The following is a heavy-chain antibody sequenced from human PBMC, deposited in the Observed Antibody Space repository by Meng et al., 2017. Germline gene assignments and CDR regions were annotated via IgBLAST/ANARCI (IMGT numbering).Heavy chain of an antibody. CDR2: ISSSSSYI. J-gene: IGHJ3*02. CDR1: GFTFSSYS. Sequence: GESLKISCAASGFTFSSYSMNWVRQAPGKGLEWVSSISSSSSYIYYADSVKGRFTISRDNAKTSLYLQMNSLRAEDTAVYYCARGQDQYSSGWNAFDIWGQGTRVTVSS. D-gene: IGHD6-19*01. CDR3: ARGQDQYSSGWNAFDI. V-gene: IGHV3-21*01.